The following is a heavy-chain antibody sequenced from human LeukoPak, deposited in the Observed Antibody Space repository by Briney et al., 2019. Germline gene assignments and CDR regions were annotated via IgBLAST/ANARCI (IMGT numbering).Heavy chain of an antibody. J-gene: IGHJ4*02. Sequence: GRSLRLSCAASVFTFSRYAMHWVRQAPGKGLECVAVISYDGSNKYYADSVKGRFTISRDNSKNTLYLQMNSLRAEDTAVYYCARDGHIAAAGKFYYFDYWGQGTLVTVSS. CDR2: ISYDGSNK. CDR3: ARDGHIAAAGKFYYFDY. D-gene: IGHD6-13*01. CDR1: VFTFSRYA. V-gene: IGHV3-30*04.